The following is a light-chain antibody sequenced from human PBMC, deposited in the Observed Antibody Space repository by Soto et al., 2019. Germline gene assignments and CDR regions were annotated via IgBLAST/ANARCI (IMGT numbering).Light chain of an antibody. CDR1: QSISSW. V-gene: IGKV1-5*03. Sequence: DIQMTHSASSLSASVVGRVTITCRASQSISSWLAWYQQKPGKAPKLLIYKTSSLESGVPSRFSGSGSGTEFTLTISSLQPDDFATYYCQQYSSFWTFGQGTKVDI. CDR2: KTS. J-gene: IGKJ1*01. CDR3: QQYSSFWT.